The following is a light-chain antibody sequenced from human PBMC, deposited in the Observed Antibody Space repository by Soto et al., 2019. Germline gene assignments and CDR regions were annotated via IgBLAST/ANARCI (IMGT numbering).Light chain of an antibody. CDR1: NSDVGGYNF. CDR3: SSYTSSSIPYV. V-gene: IGLV2-14*01. Sequence: QSALTQPASVSGSPGQSITISCTGTNSDVGGYNFVSWYQQHPGKAPKLMIHDVSNRPSGVSNRFSGSKSGNTASLNISGLQAEDEADYYCSSYTSSSIPYVFGIGTKLTVL. J-gene: IGLJ1*01. CDR2: DVS.